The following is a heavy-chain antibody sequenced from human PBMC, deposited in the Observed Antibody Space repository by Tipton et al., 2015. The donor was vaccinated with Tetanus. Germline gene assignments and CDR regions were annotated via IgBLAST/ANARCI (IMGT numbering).Heavy chain of an antibody. CDR1: GGSISSSSYY. CDR2: IYYSGST. D-gene: IGHD3-3*01. Sequence: TLSLICTVSGGSISSSSYYWGWIRQPPGKGLEWIGSIYYSGSTYYNPSLKSRVTISVDTSKNQFSLKLSSVTAADTAVYYCARHPLRFFAYYYTDVWGKGTTVTVSS. V-gene: IGHV4-39*01. J-gene: IGHJ6*03. CDR3: ARHPLRFFAYYYTDV.